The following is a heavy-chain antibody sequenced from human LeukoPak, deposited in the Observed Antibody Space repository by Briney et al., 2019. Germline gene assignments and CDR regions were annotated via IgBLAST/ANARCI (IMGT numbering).Heavy chain of an antibody. CDR2: MNPNSSNT. J-gene: IGHJ4*02. V-gene: IGHV1-8*03. CDR1: GYTFTSYD. Sequence: ASVKVSCKAPGYTFTSYDINSVRQATGQGLKWMGWMNPNSSNTGYAQKFQGRVTITRNTSKSTAYMELSSLRSEDTAVYYCARALYSGSYYADYWGQGTLVTVSS. CDR3: ARALYSGSYYADY. D-gene: IGHD1-26*01.